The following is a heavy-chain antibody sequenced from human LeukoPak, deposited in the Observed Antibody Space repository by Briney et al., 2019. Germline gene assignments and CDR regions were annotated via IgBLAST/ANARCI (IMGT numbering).Heavy chain of an antibody. CDR1: GFTFSSYA. D-gene: IGHD1-26*01. CDR3: AKDEGGATITNWFDP. CDR2: ISGSGGST. Sequence: PGGSLRLSCAASGFTFSSYAMSWVRQAPGKGLEWVSAISGSGGSTYYADSVKGRFTISRDNSKNTLYLQMNSLRAEDTAVYYCAKDEGGATITNWFDPWGQGTLVTVSS. J-gene: IGHJ5*02. V-gene: IGHV3-23*01.